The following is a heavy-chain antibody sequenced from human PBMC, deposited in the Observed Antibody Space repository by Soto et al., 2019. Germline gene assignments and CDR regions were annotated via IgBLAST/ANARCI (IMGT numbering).Heavy chain of an antibody. CDR2: ISNDGDDK. D-gene: IGHD3-10*01. V-gene: IGHV3-30*18. Sequence: GGSLRLSCAASGFIFNNYGIHWVRQAPGKGLEWVAVISNDGDDKYYADSVKGRFTISRDNSRNTLYLQMSSLRPEDTAMYYCAKEGIELWSAFDYWGQGTLVTVSS. J-gene: IGHJ4*02. CDR1: GFIFNNYG. CDR3: AKEGIELWSAFDY.